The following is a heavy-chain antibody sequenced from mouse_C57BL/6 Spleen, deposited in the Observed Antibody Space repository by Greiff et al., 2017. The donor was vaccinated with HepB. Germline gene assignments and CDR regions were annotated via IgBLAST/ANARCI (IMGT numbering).Heavy chain of an antibody. V-gene: IGHV1-76*01. J-gene: IGHJ2*01. D-gene: IGHD3-1*01. CDR3: ARGLVWTYFDD. Sequence: VQLQQSGAELVRPGASVKLSCKASGYTFTDYYINWVKQRPGQGLEWIARIYPGSGNTYYNEKFKGKATLTAEKSSSTAYMQLSSLTSEDSAVYFCARGLVWTYFDDWGQGTTVTVSS. CDR2: IYPGSGNT. CDR1: GYTFTDYY.